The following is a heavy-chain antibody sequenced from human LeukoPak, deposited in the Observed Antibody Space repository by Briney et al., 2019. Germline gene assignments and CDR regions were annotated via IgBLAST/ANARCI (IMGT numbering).Heavy chain of an antibody. CDR1: GGSFSSGSYH. CDR2: IYYSGST. J-gene: IGHJ4*02. D-gene: IGHD5-18*01. CDR3: AAGGGYSYADFDY. Sequence: SETLSLTCTVSGGSFSSGSYHWSWIRQPPGKGLEWIGYIYYSGSTNYNPSLKSRVTISVDTSKNQFSLKLSSVTAADTAVYYCAAGGGYSYADFDYWGQGTLVTVSS. V-gene: IGHV4-61*01.